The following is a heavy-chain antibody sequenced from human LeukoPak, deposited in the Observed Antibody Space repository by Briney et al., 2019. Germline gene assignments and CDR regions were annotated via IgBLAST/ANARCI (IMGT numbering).Heavy chain of an antibody. V-gene: IGHV3-48*01. J-gene: IGHJ6*03. D-gene: IGHD3-22*01. CDR1: GFTFSSYS. CDR3: ARALGSSGNYWSYYYYMDV. CDR2: ISSGSSTI. Sequence: GRSLRLSCAASGFTFSSYSMNWVRQAPWKGLEWVSYISSGSSTIHYPDSVKGRLTISRDNAKNSLYLQMNSLRADDTAVYYCARALGSSGNYWSYYYYMDVWGKGTTVTVSS.